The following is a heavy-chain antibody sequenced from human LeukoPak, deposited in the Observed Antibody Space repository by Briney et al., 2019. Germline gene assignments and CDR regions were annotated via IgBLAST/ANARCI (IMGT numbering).Heavy chain of an antibody. CDR2: IHPRSGET. J-gene: IGHJ4*02. CDR3: ARDGEYGTGSYYRGCFDY. D-gene: IGHD3-10*01. V-gene: IGHV1-2*02. CDR1: GYSFTAFY. Sequence: VASVKVSCKASGYSFTAFYIHWVRQAPGQGLEWMGWIHPRSGETNYAYKFRDRATMTRDTSISTTYMDLGSLGSDDTAVYYCARDGEYGTGSYYRGCFDYWGQGTLVTVSS.